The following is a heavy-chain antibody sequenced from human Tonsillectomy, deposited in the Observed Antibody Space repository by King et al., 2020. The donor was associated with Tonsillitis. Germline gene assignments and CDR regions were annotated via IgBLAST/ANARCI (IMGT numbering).Heavy chain of an antibody. CDR3: AKDRQWRPGYSGYDFFDY. CDR1: GFTFSSFA. J-gene: IGHJ4*02. V-gene: IGHV3-23*04. Sequence: VQLVESGGGLVQPGGSLRLSCAASGFTFSSFAMSWVRQAPGKGLGWVSAISGGGGNTYYADSVKGRFTISRDNSKNTLYLQMNSLRAEDTAVYYCAKDRQWRPGYSGYDFFDYWGQGTLVTVSS. D-gene: IGHD5-12*01. CDR2: ISGGGGNT.